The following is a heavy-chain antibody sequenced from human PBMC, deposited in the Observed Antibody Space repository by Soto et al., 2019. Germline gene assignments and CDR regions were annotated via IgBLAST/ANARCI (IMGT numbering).Heavy chain of an antibody. D-gene: IGHD2-2*01. CDR2: DNPSGGFV. CDR3: AIAAIFDYHYAMDV. Sequence: ASVKVSWKASGHSLTHYYIHWVRQAPGLGLEWMAIDNPSGGFVTHAPKFQDRVTVTRDTSTSTVSMELSSLRSDDTAVYYCAIAAIFDYHYAMDVRGQRSTVTVSS. V-gene: IGHV1-46*01. CDR1: GHSLTHYY. J-gene: IGHJ6*02.